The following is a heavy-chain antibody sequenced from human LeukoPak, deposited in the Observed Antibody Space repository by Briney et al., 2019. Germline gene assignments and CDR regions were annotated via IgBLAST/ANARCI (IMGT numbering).Heavy chain of an antibody. CDR2: MNPNSGNT. D-gene: IGHD3-9*01. J-gene: IGHJ6*03. CDR3: ARAGAFDDYYYYYMDV. Sequence: GASVKVSCKASGYTFTSYGISWVRQATGQGLEWMGWMNPNSGNTGYAQKFQGRVTMTRNTSISTAYMELSSLRSEDTAVYYCARAGAFDDYYYYYMDVWGKGTTVTVSS. CDR1: GYTFTSYG. V-gene: IGHV1-8*02.